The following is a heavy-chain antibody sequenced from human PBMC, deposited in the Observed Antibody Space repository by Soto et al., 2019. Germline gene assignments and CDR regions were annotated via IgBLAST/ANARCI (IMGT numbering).Heavy chain of an antibody. Sequence: QVQLVKSGGGVVQPGRSLRLSCGASGFTFTSFALHWVRQAPGKGLEGVAIISFDGANKYYADSVKGRFTSSRDNAKTTLYLQLNSLRIEDTAVYYCASLFCGGDRFSLRDGLDVWGQGTTVTVS. V-gene: IGHV3-30-3*01. J-gene: IGHJ6*02. CDR2: ISFDGANK. CDR1: GFTFTSFA. CDR3: ASLFCGGDRFSLRDGLDV. D-gene: IGHD2-21*02.